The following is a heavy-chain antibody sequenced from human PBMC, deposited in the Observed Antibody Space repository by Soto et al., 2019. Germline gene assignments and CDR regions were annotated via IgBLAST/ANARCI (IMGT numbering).Heavy chain of an antibody. D-gene: IGHD6-13*01. CDR3: VHTSGAGNSACFDY. J-gene: IGHJ4*02. Sequence: QITLKESGPTLVKPTQTLTLTCTFSGFSLSTSRGGVGWIRQPPGKALEWLALIYWDDDKRYSPSLKSRLTSTKDTSKNQVVLTMTNTDPLDTATYYCVHTSGAGNSACFDYWGQGTLVTVSS. V-gene: IGHV2-5*02. CDR1: GFSLSTSRGG. CDR2: IYWDDDK.